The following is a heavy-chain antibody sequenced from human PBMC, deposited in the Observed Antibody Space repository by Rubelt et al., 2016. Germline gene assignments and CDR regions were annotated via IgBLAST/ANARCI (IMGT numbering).Heavy chain of an antibody. J-gene: IGHJ5*02. Sequence: QVQLQESGPGLVKPSETLSLTCTVSGYSISSGYYWGWIRQPPGKGLEWIGSIYHSGSTYYNPSLKSRVTISVDTSKNQFSLKLSSVTAADTAVYYCARQRILRDMTIGGWFDPWGQGSLVTVSS. V-gene: IGHV4-38-2*02. CDR1: GYSISSGYY. CDR2: IYHSGST. D-gene: IGHD2/OR15-2a*01. CDR3: ARQRILRDMTIGGWFDP.